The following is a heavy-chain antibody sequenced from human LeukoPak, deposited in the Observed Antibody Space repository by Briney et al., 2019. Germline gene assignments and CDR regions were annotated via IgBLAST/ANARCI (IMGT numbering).Heavy chain of an antibody. D-gene: IGHD1-26*01. CDR1: GGSISSGGYY. CDR3: ARGLSPRNWEPLDY. J-gene: IGHJ4*02. V-gene: IGHV4-30-2*01. Sequence: PSETLSLTCTVSGGSISSGGYYWSWIRQPPGKGLEWIGYIYHSGSTYYNPPLKSRVTISVDRSKNQFSLKLSSVTAADTAVYYCARGLSPRNWEPLDYWGQGTLVIVFS. CDR2: IYHSGST.